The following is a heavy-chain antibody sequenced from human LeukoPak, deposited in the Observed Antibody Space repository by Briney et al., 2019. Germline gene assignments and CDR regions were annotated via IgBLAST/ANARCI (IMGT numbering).Heavy chain of an antibody. Sequence: PGGSLRLSCAASGFTFSSYAMSWVRQAPGKGLEWVSAISGSGGSTYYADSVKGRFTISRDNSKNTLYLQMNSLRAEDTAVYYCAKAERVVPAAPTDYWGQGTPVTVSS. CDR1: GFTFSSYA. CDR3: AKAERVVPAAPTDY. D-gene: IGHD2-2*01. J-gene: IGHJ4*02. V-gene: IGHV3-23*01. CDR2: ISGSGGST.